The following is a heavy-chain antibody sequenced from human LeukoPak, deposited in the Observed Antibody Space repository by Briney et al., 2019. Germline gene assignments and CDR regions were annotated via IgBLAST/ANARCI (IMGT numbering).Heavy chain of an antibody. V-gene: IGHV3-74*01. CDR2: FNSDGSST. J-gene: IGHJ6*03. D-gene: IGHD6-19*01. Sequence: GGSLRLSCAASGFTFSSYWMQWVRQAPGKGLVWVSRFNSDGSSTRYADCVKGRFTISRDNAKNTLYLQSNSLRAEDTAVYYCAREQYSSGWYEYYYYYYYMDVWGNGTTVTISS. CDR3: AREQYSSGWYEYYYYYYYMDV. CDR1: GFTFSSYW.